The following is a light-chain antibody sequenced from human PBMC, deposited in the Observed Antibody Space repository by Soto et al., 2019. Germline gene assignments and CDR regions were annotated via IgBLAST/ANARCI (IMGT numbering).Light chain of an antibody. Sequence: QSVLTQPPSASGTPGQRVTISCSGSSSNIGSNYVYWYQQLPGSAPKLLIYRNDQRPSGVPDRFSASKSGTAASLAISGLRSEDEADYHCAAGDDSLSAVVFGGGTKLTVL. V-gene: IGLV1-47*01. CDR3: AAGDDSLSAVV. J-gene: IGLJ2*01. CDR2: RND. CDR1: SSNIGSNY.